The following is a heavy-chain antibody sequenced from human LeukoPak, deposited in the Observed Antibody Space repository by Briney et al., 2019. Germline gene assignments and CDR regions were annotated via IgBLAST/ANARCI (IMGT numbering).Heavy chain of an antibody. V-gene: IGHV3-23*01. CDR3: AKLLNDYGDYYFDY. J-gene: IGHJ4*02. Sequence: GGSLRLSCAASGFTFSTYAMTWVRQAPGKGLEWVSLISGTGGSTYYADSVKGRFTISRDNSKNTLYLQMNSLRAEDTAVYYCAKLLNDYGDYYFDYWGQGTLVTVSS. CDR2: ISGTGGST. D-gene: IGHD4-17*01. CDR1: GFTFSTYA.